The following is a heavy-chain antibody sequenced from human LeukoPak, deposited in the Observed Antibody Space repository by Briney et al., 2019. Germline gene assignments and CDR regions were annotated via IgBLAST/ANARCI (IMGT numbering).Heavy chain of an antibody. Sequence: GGSLRLSCAASGFTFSSYAMHWVRQAPGKGLEWVSGMNGNGGRIYYADSVKGRFTISRDNSKNTLYLQMNSLRAEDTAVYYCARDLVSTDDYYGAFDIWGQGTMVTVSS. J-gene: IGHJ3*02. V-gene: IGHV3-23*01. CDR2: MNGNGGRI. D-gene: IGHD1-26*01. CDR3: ARDLVSTDDYYGAFDI. CDR1: GFTFSSYA.